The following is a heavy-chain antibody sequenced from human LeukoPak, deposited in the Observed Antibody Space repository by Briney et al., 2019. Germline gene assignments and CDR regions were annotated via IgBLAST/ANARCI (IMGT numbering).Heavy chain of an antibody. CDR1: GGSISSYY. CDR3: ARVYSYGSENAFDI. V-gene: IGHV4-59*01. D-gene: IGHD5-18*01. CDR2: IYYSGST. J-gene: IGHJ3*02. Sequence: SETLSLTCTVSGGSISSYYWSWIRQPPGKGLEWIGYIYYSGSTNYNPSLKSRVTISVDTSKNQFSLKLSSVTAADTALYYCARVYSYGSENAFDIWGQGTMVTVSS.